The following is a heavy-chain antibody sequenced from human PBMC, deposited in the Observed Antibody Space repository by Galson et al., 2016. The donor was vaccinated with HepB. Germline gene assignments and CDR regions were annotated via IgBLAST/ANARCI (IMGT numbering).Heavy chain of an antibody. Sequence: SVKVSCKASGYTFTGHYMHWVRQAPGQGLEWMGWINPNSGGTNYAQKFQGWVTISRDSSISTAYMELRRLKSDDTAGYYCARSYCSDTGCFPHGMDVWGQGTTVTVSS. D-gene: IGHD2-2*01. J-gene: IGHJ6*02. CDR2: INPNSGGT. V-gene: IGHV1-2*04. CDR3: ARSYCSDTGCFPHGMDV. CDR1: GYTFTGHY.